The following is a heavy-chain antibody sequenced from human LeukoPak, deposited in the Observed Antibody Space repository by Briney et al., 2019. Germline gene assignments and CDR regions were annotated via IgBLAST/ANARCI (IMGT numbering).Heavy chain of an antibody. D-gene: IGHD4-17*01. CDR1: GFTFSSYS. Sequence: GGSLRLSCAASGFTFSSYSMNWVRQAPGKGLEWVSSISSSSSYIYYADSVKGRFTISRDNSKNTLYLQMNSLRAEDTAVYYCARAASSYGDYRYYGMDVWGQGTTVTVSS. CDR2: ISSSSSYI. V-gene: IGHV3-21*01. CDR3: ARAASSYGDYRYYGMDV. J-gene: IGHJ6*02.